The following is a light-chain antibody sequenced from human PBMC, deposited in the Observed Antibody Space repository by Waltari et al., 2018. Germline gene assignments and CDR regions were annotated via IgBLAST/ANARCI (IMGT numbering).Light chain of an antibody. CDR3: QQYESWPLT. CDR1: QSVSTN. V-gene: IGKV3-15*01. Sequence: EIVMTQSPATLSVSPGERATLSCRASQSVSTNLAWFQQRSGQAPRRLLYGASNRATGIPAKFSGSGSGTEFTLTISSLQSEDFVLYYCQQYESWPLTFGGGTKVEI. CDR2: GAS. J-gene: IGKJ4*01.